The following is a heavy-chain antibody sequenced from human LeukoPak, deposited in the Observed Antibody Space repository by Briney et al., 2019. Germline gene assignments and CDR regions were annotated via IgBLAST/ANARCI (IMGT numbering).Heavy chain of an antibody. CDR1: GFTFSSYA. CDR3: AKDATYYYDSSGYYSPAYFDY. CDR2: ISGSGGST. V-gene: IGHV3-23*01. D-gene: IGHD3-22*01. J-gene: IGHJ4*02. Sequence: PGGSLRLSCAASGFTFSSYAMNWVRQAPGKGLEWVSAISGSGGSTYYADSVKGRFTISRDNSKNTLYLQMNSLRAEDTAVYYCAKDATYYYDSSGYYSPAYFDYWGQGTLVTVSS.